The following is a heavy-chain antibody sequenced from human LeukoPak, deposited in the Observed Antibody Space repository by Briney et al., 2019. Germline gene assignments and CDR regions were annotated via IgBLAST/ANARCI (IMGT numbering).Heavy chain of an antibody. Sequence: PSQTLSLTCAVSGGSISSGGYSWSWIRQPPGKGLEWIGYIYYSGSTNYNPSLKSRVTISVDTSKNQFSLKLSPVTAADTAVYYCARGRTYYDFWSGYYTPPYYFDYWGQGTLVTVSS. CDR1: GGSISSGGYS. J-gene: IGHJ4*02. V-gene: IGHV4-61*08. CDR2: IYYSGST. CDR3: ARGRTYYDFWSGYYTPPYYFDY. D-gene: IGHD3-3*01.